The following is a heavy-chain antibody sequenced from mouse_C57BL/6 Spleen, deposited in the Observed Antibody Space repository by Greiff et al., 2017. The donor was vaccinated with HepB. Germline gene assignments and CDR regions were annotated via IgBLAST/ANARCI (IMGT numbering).Heavy chain of an antibody. CDR2: INPGSGGT. V-gene: IGHV1-54*01. CDR3: ARGSNYEHFDV. J-gene: IGHJ1*03. D-gene: IGHD2-5*01. Sequence: QVQLQQSGAELVRPGTSVKVSCKASGYAFTNYLIEWVKQRPGQGLEWIGVINPGSGGTNYNEKFKGKATLTADKSSSTAYMQLRSLTSEDSAVYFCARGSNYEHFDVWGTGTTVTVSS. CDR1: GYAFTNYL.